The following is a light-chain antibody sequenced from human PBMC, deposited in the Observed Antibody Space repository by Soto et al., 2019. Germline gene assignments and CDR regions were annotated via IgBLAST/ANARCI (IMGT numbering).Light chain of an antibody. CDR3: QQYAYSPLT. CDR1: QSVGSNY. Sequence: ENLLTQSPGTLSLSPGEGATLSCRASQSVGSNYLAWYQQKPGQAPRLLIYGASSRATGIPDRFSGSGSGTDFTLTISRLEPEDVAMYYCQQYAYSPLTFGGGTQVESK. J-gene: IGKJ4*01. V-gene: IGKV3-20*01. CDR2: GAS.